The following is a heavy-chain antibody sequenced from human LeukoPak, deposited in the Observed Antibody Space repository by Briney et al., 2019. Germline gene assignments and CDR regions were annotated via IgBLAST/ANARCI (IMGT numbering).Heavy chain of an antibody. D-gene: IGHD2-8*01. CDR2: IRYDGSNK. V-gene: IGHV3-30*02. CDR1: GFTFSSYG. Sequence: SGGSLRLSCAASGFTFSSYGMHWVRQAPGKGLEWVAFIRYDGSNKYYADSVKGRFTISRDNSKNTLYLQMNSLRAEDTAVYYCAKPEWGYCTNGVCYTWWYFDLWGRGTLVTVSS. CDR3: AKPEWGYCTNGVCYTWWYFDL. J-gene: IGHJ2*01.